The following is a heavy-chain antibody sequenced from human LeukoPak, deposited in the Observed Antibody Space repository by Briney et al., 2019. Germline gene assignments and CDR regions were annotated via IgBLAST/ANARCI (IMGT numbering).Heavy chain of an antibody. Sequence: GASVKVSCKASGGTFSSYAISWVRRAPGPGLEWMGRIIPIFGIANYAQKFQGRVTITADKSTSTAYMELSSLRSEDTAVYYCASQTFWGYSSGPFDPWGQGTLVTVSS. CDR2: IIPIFGIA. D-gene: IGHD6-25*01. V-gene: IGHV1-69*04. CDR3: ASQTFWGYSSGPFDP. J-gene: IGHJ5*02. CDR1: GGTFSSYA.